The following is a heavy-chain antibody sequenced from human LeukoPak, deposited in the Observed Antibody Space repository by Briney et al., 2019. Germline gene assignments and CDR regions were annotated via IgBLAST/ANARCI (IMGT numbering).Heavy chain of an antibody. J-gene: IGHJ4*02. D-gene: IGHD3-10*01. V-gene: IGHV3-23*01. CDR3: AKLGWLLWFGETLNFDY. Sequence: GGSLRLSCAASGFTFSSYAMSWVRQAPGKGLEWVSAISGSGGSTYYADSVKGRFTISRDNSKNTLYLQMNSLRAEDTAVYYCAKLGWLLWFGETLNFDYWGQGTLVTVSS. CDR1: GFTFSSYA. CDR2: ISGSGGST.